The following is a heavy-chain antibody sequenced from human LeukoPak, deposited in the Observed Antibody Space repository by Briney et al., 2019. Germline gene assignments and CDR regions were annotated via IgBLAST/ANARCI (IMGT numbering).Heavy chain of an antibody. Sequence: GGSLRLSCAASGFTFSSYAMHWVRQAPGKGLGWVAVISYDGSNKYYADSVKGRFTISRDNSKNTLYLQMNSLRAEDTAVYYCARGGSYMDYYYGMDVWGQGTTVTVSS. CDR3: ARGGSYMDYYYGMDV. CDR2: ISYDGSNK. D-gene: IGHD1-26*01. V-gene: IGHV3-30-3*01. J-gene: IGHJ6*02. CDR1: GFTFSSYA.